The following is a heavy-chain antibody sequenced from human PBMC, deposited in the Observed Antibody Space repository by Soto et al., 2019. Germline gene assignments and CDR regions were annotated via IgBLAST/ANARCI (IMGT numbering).Heavy chain of an antibody. J-gene: IGHJ4*02. CDR3: TRVTSSGWDY. CDR1: WDSVSCNSAA. V-gene: IGHV6-1*01. D-gene: IGHD1-26*01. Sequence: PSQTLSLTCAISWDSVSCNSAAWNWIRQYPSRGLEWLGRTYYRSKWYNDYAVSVKSRITINPETSQNQFALQLNSGPPEDTAVYYGTRVTSSGWDYWGQGTLVTVSS. CDR2: TYYRSKWYN.